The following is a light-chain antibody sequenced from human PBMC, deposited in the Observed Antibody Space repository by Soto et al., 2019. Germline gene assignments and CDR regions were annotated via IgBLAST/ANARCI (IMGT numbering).Light chain of an antibody. Sequence: DLQMTQSPSAMSASVGDRVTITCRASQGIHKYLAWFQQKPGKVPKRLIYGASNLQSGVPSRFSGSGSGTDFTLTISSLQPEDFATYYCLQHNFYPPTFGQGTRLE. CDR2: GAS. CDR1: QGIHKY. V-gene: IGKV1-17*03. J-gene: IGKJ5*01. CDR3: LQHNFYPPT.